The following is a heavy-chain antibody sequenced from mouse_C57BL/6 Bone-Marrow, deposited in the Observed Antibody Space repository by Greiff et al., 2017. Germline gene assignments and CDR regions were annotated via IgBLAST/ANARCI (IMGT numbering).Heavy chain of an antibody. D-gene: IGHD2-1*01. J-gene: IGHJ4*01. V-gene: IGHV1-52*01. CDR2: IDPSDSET. Sequence: VQLQQPGAELVRPGSSVKLSCKASGYTFTSYWMHWVKQRPIQGLEWIGNIDPSDSETHYNQKFKDKATLTVDKSSRTAYMQLSSLTSEDSAVFYGGREKIYYYYAMDYWGQGTSVTVSS. CDR1: GYTFTSYW. CDR3: GREKIYYYYAMDY.